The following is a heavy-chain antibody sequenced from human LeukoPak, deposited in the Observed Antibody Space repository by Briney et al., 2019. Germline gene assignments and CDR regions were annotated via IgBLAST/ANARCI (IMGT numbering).Heavy chain of an antibody. V-gene: IGHV3-48*01. CDR1: GLNFRSYS. CDR2: ISSFSGTI. J-gene: IGHJ4*02. CDR3: AKDLAILSIVVIGDYFDY. Sequence: GGSLRLSCAASGLNFRSYSMNWVRQAPGKGLEWVSYISSFSGTIDYADSVKGRFTISRDNAQNSLYLQMNSLRVEDTAVYYCAKDLAILSIVVIGDYFDYWGQGTLVTVSS. D-gene: IGHD3-22*01.